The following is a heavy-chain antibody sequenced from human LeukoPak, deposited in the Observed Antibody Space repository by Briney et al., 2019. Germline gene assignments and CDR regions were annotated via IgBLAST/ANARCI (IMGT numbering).Heavy chain of an antibody. V-gene: IGHV4-39*01. Sequence: SETLSLTCTVSGGAIISRSFYWVWIRQPPGRGLEWIGSIYSSGSTYYNPSVNSRPTISVDTSKKELSLELSSVTAADTSMYYCARLYYSDSAFDYWGQGTLVTVSS. CDR1: GGAIISRSFY. CDR2: IYSSGST. CDR3: ARLYYSDSAFDY. J-gene: IGHJ4*01. D-gene: IGHD3-10*01.